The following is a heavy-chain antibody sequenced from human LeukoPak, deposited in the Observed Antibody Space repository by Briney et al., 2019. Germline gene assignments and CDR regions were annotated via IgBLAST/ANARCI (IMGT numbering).Heavy chain of an antibody. J-gene: IGHJ4*02. D-gene: IGHD2-2*01. CDR1: RFTFSTYA. CDR3: AKSQRNDQQVVQRIDY. CDR2: ISGRGDTT. V-gene: IGHV3-23*01. Sequence: PGGSLRLPCTASRFTFSTYAMSWARHAPGKGREWVASISGRGDTTYYTGSVKGRFTISRDNSKNALYLQMSSLRAEDTAVYYCAKSQRNDQQVVQRIDYWGQGTLVTVSS.